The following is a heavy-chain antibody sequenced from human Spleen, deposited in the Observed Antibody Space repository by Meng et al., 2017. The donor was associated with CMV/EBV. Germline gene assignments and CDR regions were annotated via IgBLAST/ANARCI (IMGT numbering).Heavy chain of an antibody. D-gene: IGHD4-17*01. CDR2: IYPGDSDT. V-gene: IGHV5-51*01. J-gene: IGHJ4*02. Sequence: GSGYSFTSYWIGWVRQMPGKGLEWMGIIYPGDSDTRYSPSFQGQVTISADKSISTAYLQWSSLKASDTAMYYCARLAMTTVTYYFDYWGQGTLVTVSS. CDR1: GYSFTSYW. CDR3: ARLAMTTVTYYFDY.